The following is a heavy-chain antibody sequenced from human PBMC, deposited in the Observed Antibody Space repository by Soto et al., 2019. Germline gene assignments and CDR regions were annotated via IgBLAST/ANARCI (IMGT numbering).Heavy chain of an antibody. CDR3: ARNGVGFGFDI. Sequence: QVQQQQWGARLLQPSETLSLTCAEYGRSMSGYNWSWLRRSPVRGLEWIGEIGPTGDTNYGPSFMSRVTVSVDTSQYELSLRLTQVTASDTATYLCARNGVGFGFDIWGRGTMVSVSS. CDR2: IGPTGDT. J-gene: IGHJ3*02. D-gene: IGHD3-10*01. V-gene: IGHV4-34*02. CDR1: GRSMSGYN.